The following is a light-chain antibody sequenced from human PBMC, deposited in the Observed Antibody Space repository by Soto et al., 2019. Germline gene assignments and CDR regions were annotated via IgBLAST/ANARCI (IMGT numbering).Light chain of an antibody. J-gene: IGKJ1*01. CDR2: DTS. CDR1: QSVSSSY. V-gene: IGKV3-11*01. Sequence: EIVLTQSPGTLSLSPGERATLSCRASQSVSSSYLAWYQQKPGQAPRLLIYDTSNRATGVPARFSGSGSGTDFTLTISSLEPEDCAIYYCQQRQYWPPITFGQGTKVDIK. CDR3: QQRQYWPPIT.